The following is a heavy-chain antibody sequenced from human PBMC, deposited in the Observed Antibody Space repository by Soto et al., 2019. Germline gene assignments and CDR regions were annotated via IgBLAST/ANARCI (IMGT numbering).Heavy chain of an antibody. V-gene: IGHV4-4*07. D-gene: IGHD5-18*01. CDR3: ARGGIQLSYAFDY. J-gene: IGHJ4*02. CDR1: GTSVSNYY. Sequence: SDTLSLTCSVSGTSVSNYYWSWIRQPAGKGLEHIGRIYTSGSTSYNPSLKSRVTMSMDTSQTQIYLNLTSVTAADTAVYYCARGGIQLSYAFDYWGQGIQVTVSS. CDR2: IYTSGST.